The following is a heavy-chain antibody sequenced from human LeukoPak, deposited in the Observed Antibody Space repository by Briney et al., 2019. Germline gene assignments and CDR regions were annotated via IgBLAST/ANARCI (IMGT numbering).Heavy chain of an antibody. J-gene: IGHJ5*02. CDR3: ARASDYASLNDP. V-gene: IGHV4-34*01. CDR2: INHSGIT. Sequence: SETLSLTCAVYGVSFSGYYWSWIRQPPGKGLEWIGEINHSGITNYNPSLKSRVTISVDTSKNQFSLKLSSVTAADTAVYYCARASDYASLNDPWGQETLVTVSS. CDR1: GVSFSGYY. D-gene: IGHD4-17*01.